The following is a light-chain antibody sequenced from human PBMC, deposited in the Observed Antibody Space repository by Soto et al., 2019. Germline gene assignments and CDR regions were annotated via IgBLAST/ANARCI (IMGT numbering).Light chain of an antibody. Sequence: QSVLTQPPSVSGAPGQRVTISCTGSSSNIGANYDVHWYQQRPGTAPKLLIFANSNRPSGVPDRFSGSKSGTSASLVITGLQAEDEADYYCSSYAGYNNFVFGTGTKLTVL. CDR2: ANS. CDR3: SSYAGYNNFV. J-gene: IGLJ1*01. CDR1: SSNIGANYD. V-gene: IGLV1-40*01.